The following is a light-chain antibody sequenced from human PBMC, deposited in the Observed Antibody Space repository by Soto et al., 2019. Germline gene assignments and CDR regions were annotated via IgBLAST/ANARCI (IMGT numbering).Light chain of an antibody. CDR2: SVS. CDR1: SSDIGGYNY. V-gene: IGLV2-14*03. CDR3: SSYTTTGPQVL. Sequence: QSVLTQPASVSGSPGQSITISCTGTSSDIGGYNYVSWYQRHPGKAPKLIIYSVSDRPSWISDRFSGSKSGNTASLTISGLQAEDEADYLCSSYTTTGPQVLFGGGTKLTVL. J-gene: IGLJ2*01.